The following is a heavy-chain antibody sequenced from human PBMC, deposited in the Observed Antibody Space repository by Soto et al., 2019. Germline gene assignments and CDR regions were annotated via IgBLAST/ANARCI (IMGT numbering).Heavy chain of an antibody. V-gene: IGHV4-34*01. CDR3: ARSRRRRDGYRTTYDY. CDR2: INHSGST. D-gene: IGHD1-7*01. Sequence: NPSETLSLTCAVYCGSFSGYYWSWIRQPPGKGLEWIGEINHSGSTNYNPSLKSRVTISVDTSKNQFSLKLSSVTAADTAVYYCARSRRRRDGYRTTYDYWGQGTLVTVSS. CDR1: CGSFSGYY. J-gene: IGHJ4*02.